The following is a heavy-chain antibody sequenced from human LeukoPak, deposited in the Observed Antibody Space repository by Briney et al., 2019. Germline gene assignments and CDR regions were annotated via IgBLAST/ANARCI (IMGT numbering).Heavy chain of an antibody. CDR2: ISGSGGST. V-gene: IGHV3-23*01. Sequence: GGSLRLSCAASGFTFSSYAMSWVRQAPGKGLEWVSAISGSGGSTYYADSVKGRFTISRDNSKNTLYLQMNSLRAEDTAVYYCANPLLLLGYCSSTSCDIDYWGQGTLVTVSS. J-gene: IGHJ4*02. CDR3: ANPLLLLGYCSSTSCDIDY. D-gene: IGHD2-2*01. CDR1: GFTFSSYA.